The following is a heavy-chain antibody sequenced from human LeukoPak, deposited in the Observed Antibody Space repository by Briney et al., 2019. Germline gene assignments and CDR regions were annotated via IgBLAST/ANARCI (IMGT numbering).Heavy chain of an antibody. V-gene: IGHV3-7*05. D-gene: IGHD3-10*01. CDR2: IKQDGSEK. CDR3: ARDRATMVRGVSYYFDY. Sequence: GGSLRLSCAASGFTFSSYWMSWVRQAPGKGLEWVANIKQDGSEKYYVDSVKGRFTIPRDNAKNSLYLQMNSLRAEDTAVYYCARDRATMVRGVSYYFDYWGQGTLVTVSS. CDR1: GFTFSSYW. J-gene: IGHJ4*02.